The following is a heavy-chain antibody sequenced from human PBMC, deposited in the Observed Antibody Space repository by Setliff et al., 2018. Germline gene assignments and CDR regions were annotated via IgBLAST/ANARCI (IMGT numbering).Heavy chain of an antibody. CDR2: FDPEDGET. J-gene: IGHJ5*02. V-gene: IGHV1-24*01. D-gene: IGHD2-15*01. Sequence: WASVKVSCKVSGYTITELSMHWVRQAPGKGLEWMGGFDPEDGETIYAQKFQGRVTMTEDTSTDTAYMELSSLRSEDTAVYYCATSFYLYCSGGSCYIQMGTCFDPWGQGTLVTVSS. CDR1: GYTITELS. CDR3: ATSFYLYCSGGSCYIQMGTCFDP.